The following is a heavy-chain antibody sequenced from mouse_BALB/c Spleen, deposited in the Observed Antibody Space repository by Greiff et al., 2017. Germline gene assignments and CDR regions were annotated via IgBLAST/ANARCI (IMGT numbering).Heavy chain of an antibody. D-gene: IGHD2-4*01. CDR2: ISYSGST. V-gene: IGHV3-2*02. J-gene: IGHJ3*01. Sequence: EVQLQESGPGLVKPSQSLSLTCTVTGYSITSDYAWNWIRQFPGNKLEWMGYISYSGSTSYNPSLKSRISITRDTSKNQFFLQLNSVTTEDTATYYCARLFYDYPPWFAYWGQWTLVTVSA. CDR3: ARLFYDYPPWFAY. CDR1: GYSITSDYA.